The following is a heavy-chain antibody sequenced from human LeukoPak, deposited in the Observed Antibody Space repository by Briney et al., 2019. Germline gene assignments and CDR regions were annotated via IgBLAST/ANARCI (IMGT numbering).Heavy chain of an antibody. CDR2: INWNGGST. J-gene: IGHJ4*02. CDR1: GFTFSNAW. Sequence: PGGSLRLSCAASGFTFSNAWMSWVRQAPGKGLEWVSSINWNGGSTAYADSVKGRFTISRDNVKNSLYLQMNSLRAEDTALYYCARGISITMVRGVIDYWGQGTLVTVS. CDR3: ARGISITMVRGVIDY. D-gene: IGHD3-10*01. V-gene: IGHV3-20*04.